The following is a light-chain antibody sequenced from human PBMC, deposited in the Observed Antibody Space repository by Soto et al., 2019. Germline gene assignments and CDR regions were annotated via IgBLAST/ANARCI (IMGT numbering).Light chain of an antibody. CDR2: AAS. V-gene: IGKV1-39*01. CDR1: QGISTY. CDR3: QQSYSTKWT. J-gene: IGKJ1*01. Sequence: DIQMTQSPSSLSASVGDRVTITCRASQGISTYLNWYQPRPGQAPKLLIYAASSLQSGVPSRFSGSGSATHFTLIISSLQPEDFETYSCQQSYSTKWTFGQGT.